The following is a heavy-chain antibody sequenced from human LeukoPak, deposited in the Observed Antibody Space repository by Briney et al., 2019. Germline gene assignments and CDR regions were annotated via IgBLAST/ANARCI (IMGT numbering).Heavy chain of an antibody. CDR2: ISYDGSNK. Sequence: GGSLRFSCAASGFTFSSYGMHWVRQAPGKGLEWVAVISYDGSNKYYADSVKGRFTISRDNSKNTLYLQMNSLRAEDTAVYYCAKGFRPFDYWGQGTLVTVSS. D-gene: IGHD3-10*01. CDR3: AKGFRPFDY. J-gene: IGHJ4*02. V-gene: IGHV3-30*18. CDR1: GFTFSSYG.